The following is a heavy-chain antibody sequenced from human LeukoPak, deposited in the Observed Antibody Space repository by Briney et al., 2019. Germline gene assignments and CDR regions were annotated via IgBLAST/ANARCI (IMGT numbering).Heavy chain of an antibody. J-gene: IGHJ4*02. CDR3: ARLRRNSDRSGFYYYYDN. V-gene: IGHV3-21*01. CDR2: INTVSSYI. Sequence: GGSLRLSCAASGFTFSSYSFNWVRQAPGKGLEWVSSINTVSSYIYYADSVRGRFTISGDNAENSLWLQMNSLRAEDSAVYYCARLRRNSDRSGFYYYYDNWGQGTLVTVSS. CDR1: GFTFSSYS. D-gene: IGHD3-22*01.